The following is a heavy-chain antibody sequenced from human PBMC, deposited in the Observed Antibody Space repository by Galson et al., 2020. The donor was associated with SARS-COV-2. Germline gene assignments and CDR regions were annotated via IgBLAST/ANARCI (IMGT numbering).Heavy chain of an antibody. V-gene: IGHV3-7*01. CDR3: AALDKGQDF. Sequence: GGSLRLSCAASGFNFASYLMTWVRQAPGTGLEWVANVKHDGSEIHYVDSVRGRFTISRDNVKNSLYLQMNNRRAEDTALYYCAALDKGQDFWGQGALVTVSS. J-gene: IGHJ4*02. CDR2: VKHDGSEI. CDR1: GFNFASYL.